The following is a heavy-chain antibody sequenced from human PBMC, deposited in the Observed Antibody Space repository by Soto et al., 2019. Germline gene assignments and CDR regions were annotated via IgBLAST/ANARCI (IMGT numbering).Heavy chain of an antibody. J-gene: IGHJ4*02. Sequence: EVQLVESGGALVKPEGSLRLSCVGSGFIFRNAWMTWVSQAPGKGMEWVGRIKRNSDGGTTDYAAPVKGRFTISRDDSKNTVYLQMSSLKAEDTAVYYCGGWPSVHWGQGTLVTVA. CDR2: IKRNSDGGTT. V-gene: IGHV3-15*02. D-gene: IGHD6-19*01. CDR1: GFIFRNAW. CDR3: GGWPSVH.